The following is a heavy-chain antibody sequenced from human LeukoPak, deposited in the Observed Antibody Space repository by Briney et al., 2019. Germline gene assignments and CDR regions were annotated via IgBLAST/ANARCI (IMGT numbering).Heavy chain of an antibody. CDR2: IYYSGST. CDR1: GGSIRSYL. Sequence: TSETLSLTCTVSGGSIRSYLSSWIRQPPGKGLEWIGYIYYSGSTNYNPSLKSRVTISVDTSKNQFSLKLSSVTAADTAVYYCAANYGSRDNFEYWGLGIVVTVSS. V-gene: IGHV4-59*08. CDR3: AANYGSRDNFEY. D-gene: IGHD3-10*01. J-gene: IGHJ4*02.